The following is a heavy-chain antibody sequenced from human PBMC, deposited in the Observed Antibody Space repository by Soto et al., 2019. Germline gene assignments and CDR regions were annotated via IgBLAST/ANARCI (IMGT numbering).Heavy chain of an antibody. V-gene: IGHV3-11*01. CDR3: LRPYFFDY. CDR2: ISEDGNKV. J-gene: IGHJ4*02. Sequence: GGSLRLSCTASGFTFSDYYMTWIRQAPGKGLEWVSFISEDGNKVFYADSVKGRFTISRDNAKKSLYLQMNSLRAEDTAVYYCLRPYFFDYWGQGTLVTVSS. CDR1: GFTFSDYY.